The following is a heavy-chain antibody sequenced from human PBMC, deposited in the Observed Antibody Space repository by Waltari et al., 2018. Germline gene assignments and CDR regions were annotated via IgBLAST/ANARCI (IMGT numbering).Heavy chain of an antibody. V-gene: IGHV4-4*02. J-gene: IGHJ4*02. Sequence: QVQLQESGPRLVKPAGTLSLTCAVSGGPLPSHNWWTWVPQPPGKGLEWMGDIYQSGGTNYNPSLKNRVTMSVDKSNNLFSLNLTSVTAADTAVYYCARERGIASRRIDYWGQGALVTVSS. CDR3: ARERGIASRRIDY. CDR2: IYQSGGT. D-gene: IGHD6-6*01. CDR1: GGPLPSHNW.